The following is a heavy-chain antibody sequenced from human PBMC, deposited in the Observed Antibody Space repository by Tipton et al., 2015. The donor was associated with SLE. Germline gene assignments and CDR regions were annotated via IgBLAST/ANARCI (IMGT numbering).Heavy chain of an antibody. V-gene: IGHV3-7*03. CDR3: ARVAVGYCSGGSCYGGYFDY. CDR2: IKQDGSEK. CDR1: GFTFSSYW. J-gene: IGHJ4*02. Sequence: SLRLSCAASGFTFSSYWMSWVRQAPGKGLEWGANIKQDGSEKYYVDSVKGRFTISSDNSKNTLYLQMNSLRAEDTAVYYCARVAVGYCSGGSCYGGYFDYWGQGTLVTVSS. D-gene: IGHD2-15*01.